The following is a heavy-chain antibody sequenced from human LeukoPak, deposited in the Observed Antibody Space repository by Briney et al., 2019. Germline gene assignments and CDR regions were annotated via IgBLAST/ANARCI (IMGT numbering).Heavy chain of an antibody. D-gene: IGHD2-8*02. CDR3: ARDLTGATTGTHYYFDY. Sequence: GASVKVSCKASGYTXTDYYIHWVRQAPGQGLEWMGWINPYSGATRYAQKFQGRVTMTRDTSISTAYVELSSLRSDDTAVYYCARDLTGATTGTHYYFDYWGQGTLVTVSS. J-gene: IGHJ4*02. CDR2: INPYSGAT. V-gene: IGHV1-2*02. CDR1: GYTXTDYY.